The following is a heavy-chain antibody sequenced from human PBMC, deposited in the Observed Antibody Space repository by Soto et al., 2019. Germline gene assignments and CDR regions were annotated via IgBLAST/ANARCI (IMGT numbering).Heavy chain of an antibody. CDR1: GYTFTSYY. J-gene: IGHJ5*02. Sequence: ASVKVSCKASGYTFTSYYMHWVRQAPGQGLEWMGIINPSGGSTSYAQKFQGRVTMTRDTSTSTVYMELSSLRSEDTAVYYCARVSVSGIAVAGTFDPWGQGTLVTVSS. CDR3: ARVSVSGIAVAGTFDP. D-gene: IGHD6-19*01. CDR2: INPSGGST. V-gene: IGHV1-46*03.